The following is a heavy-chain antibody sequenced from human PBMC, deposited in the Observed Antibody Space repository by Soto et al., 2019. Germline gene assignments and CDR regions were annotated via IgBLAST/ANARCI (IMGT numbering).Heavy chain of an antibody. Sequence: SVKVSCKASGYTFTSYAMHWVRQAPGQRLEWMGWINAGNGNTKYSQKFQGRVTITRDTSASTAYMELSSLRSEDTAVYYCASGGYCSSTSCYTSLYYYYGMDVWGQGTTVTVSS. D-gene: IGHD2-2*02. CDR1: GYTFTSYA. CDR2: INAGNGNT. J-gene: IGHJ6*02. CDR3: ASGGYCSSTSCYTSLYYYYGMDV. V-gene: IGHV1-3*01.